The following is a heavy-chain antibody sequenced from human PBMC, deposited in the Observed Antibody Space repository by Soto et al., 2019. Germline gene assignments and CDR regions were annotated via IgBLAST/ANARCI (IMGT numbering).Heavy chain of an antibody. D-gene: IGHD2-15*01. CDR2: ISAYNGNT. CDR1: GYTFTSYG. CDR3: ARDLGYCSRGSCYSGPCAFDI. J-gene: IGHJ3*02. Sequence: QVQLVQSGAEVKKPGASVKVSCKASGYTFTSYGISWVRQAPGQGLEWMGWISAYNGNTNYAQKLQGRVTMTPDTSPSTAYMELMSLSSYDTAVYYCARDLGYCSRGSCYSGPCAFDIWGPGTMVTVSS. V-gene: IGHV1-18*01.